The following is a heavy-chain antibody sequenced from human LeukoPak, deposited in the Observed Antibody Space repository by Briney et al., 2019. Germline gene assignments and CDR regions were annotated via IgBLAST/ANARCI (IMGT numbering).Heavy chain of an antibody. J-gene: IGHJ6*02. D-gene: IGHD6-6*01. V-gene: IGHV1-69*13. CDR1: GGTFSSYA. Sequence: SVKVSCKASGGTFSSYAISWVRQAPGQGLEWMGGIIPIFCTANYAQKFQGRVTIIADESTSTAYMELSSLRSEDTAVYYCARVSIAARSPYYYGMDVWGQGTTVTVSS. CDR2: IIPIFCTA. CDR3: ARVSIAARSPYYYGMDV.